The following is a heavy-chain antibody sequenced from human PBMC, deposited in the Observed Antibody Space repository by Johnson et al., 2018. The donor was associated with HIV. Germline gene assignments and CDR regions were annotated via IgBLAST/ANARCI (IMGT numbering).Heavy chain of an antibody. V-gene: IGHV3-43D*03. D-gene: IGHD6-13*01. Sequence: EVQLVESGGGVVQPGGSLRLSCAASAFNFDDYVMHWVRQGPGKGLEWVSLISWDGGTTYYADSVRGRFTISRDNKKNSLYLQLNSLRAEDTALYYCAKGSPYTSSWLDALDIWGQGTMVTVSS. CDR1: AFNFDDYV. J-gene: IGHJ3*02. CDR2: ISWDGGTT. CDR3: AKGSPYTSSWLDALDI.